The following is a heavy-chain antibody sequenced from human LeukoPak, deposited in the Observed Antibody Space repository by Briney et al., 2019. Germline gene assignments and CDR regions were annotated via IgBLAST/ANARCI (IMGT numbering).Heavy chain of an antibody. Sequence: GESLKITCKGSGYTFTSYWIGWVRQMPGKGLEWMGIIYPGDSDTRYSPSFQGQVTISADKSITTAYLQWSSLKASDTAMYYCVRHRDSSISCFDYWGQGTLVTVSS. CDR1: GYTFTSYW. V-gene: IGHV5-51*01. CDR2: IYPGDSDT. D-gene: IGHD6-13*01. J-gene: IGHJ4*02. CDR3: VRHRDSSISCFDY.